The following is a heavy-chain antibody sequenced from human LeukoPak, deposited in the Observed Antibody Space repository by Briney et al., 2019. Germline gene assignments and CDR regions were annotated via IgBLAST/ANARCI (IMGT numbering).Heavy chain of an antibody. CDR3: ARFRFAVTLDY. CDR1: GGSTNTANYY. J-gene: IGHJ4*02. CDR2: INHSGST. Sequence: SQTLSLTCNVSGGSTNTANYYWSWIRQPPGKGLEWIGEINHSGSTNYNPSPKSRVTISVDTSKNQFSLKLSSVTAADTAVYYCARFRFAVTLDYWGQGTLVTVSS. D-gene: IGHD4-11*01. V-gene: IGHV4-34*01.